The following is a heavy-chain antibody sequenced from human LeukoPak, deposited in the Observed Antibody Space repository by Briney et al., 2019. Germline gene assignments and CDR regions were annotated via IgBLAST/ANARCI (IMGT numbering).Heavy chain of an antibody. Sequence: ASVKVSCKASGYTFTSYYIHWVRQAPGQGLEWMGIINPSDGRTNYAQRFQGRVTVSRDTSTNIVYMELYSLRSEDTAVYYCARDDRIAVAGPYFFDYWGQGTLVTVSS. D-gene: IGHD6-19*01. CDR1: GYTFTSYY. J-gene: IGHJ4*02. CDR3: ARDDRIAVAGPYFFDY. V-gene: IGHV1-46*01. CDR2: INPSDGRT.